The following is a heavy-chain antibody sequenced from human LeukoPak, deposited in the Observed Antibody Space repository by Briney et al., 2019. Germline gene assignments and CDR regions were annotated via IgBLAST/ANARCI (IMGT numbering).Heavy chain of an antibody. Sequence: TGGSLRLSCAASGFTFSSYGMHWVRQAPGKGLEWVAVIWYYGSTKYYAAAVKGRFIISRDNSKNTLYLQMNSLRAEDTAVYYCARDGIGAATVEYYFAYWGQGTLVAVSS. V-gene: IGHV3-33*01. CDR3: ARDGIGAATVEYYFAY. CDR2: IWYYGSTK. D-gene: IGHD2-15*01. CDR1: GFTFSSYG. J-gene: IGHJ4*02.